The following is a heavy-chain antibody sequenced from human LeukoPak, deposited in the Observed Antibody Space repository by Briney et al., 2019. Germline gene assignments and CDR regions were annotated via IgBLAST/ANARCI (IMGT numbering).Heavy chain of an antibody. CDR3: ATSMTTVVTPDAFDI. CDR2: INHSGST. D-gene: IGHD4-23*01. V-gene: IGHV4-34*01. Sequence: SETLSLTCAVYGGSFSGYYWSWIRQPPGKGLEWIGEINHSGSTNYNPSLKSRVTISVDTSKNQFSLKLSSVTAADTAVYYCATSMTTVVTPDAFDIWGQGTMVTVSS. CDR1: GGSFSGYY. J-gene: IGHJ3*02.